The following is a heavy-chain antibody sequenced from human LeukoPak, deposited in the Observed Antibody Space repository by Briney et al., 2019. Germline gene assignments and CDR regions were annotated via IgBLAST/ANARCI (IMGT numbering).Heavy chain of an antibody. V-gene: IGHV3-21*01. Sequence: GGSLRLSCAASGFSFSVSGMNWVRQAPGKGLEWVSYISSSSSNINYADSVRGRFTISRDNAKNSLYLLMDSLRVEDMAVYYCARGGAARPDYWGQGTLVTVSS. CDR2: ISSSSSNI. D-gene: IGHD6-6*01. CDR1: GFSFSVSG. J-gene: IGHJ4*02. CDR3: ARGGAARPDY.